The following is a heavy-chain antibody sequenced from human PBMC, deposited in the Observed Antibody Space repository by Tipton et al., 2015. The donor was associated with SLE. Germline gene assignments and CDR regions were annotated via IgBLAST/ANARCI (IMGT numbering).Heavy chain of an antibody. D-gene: IGHD6-19*01. J-gene: IGHJ3*02. CDR3: ARRPSARALDI. V-gene: IGHV4-61*02. CDR2: IDTSGST. CDR1: GASITRGRYY. Sequence: TLSLTCTVSGASITRGRYYWTWFRRPAGKGQEWIGRIDTSGSTHYNPSLKSRVTMSLDASKNQFSLNLSSVTATDTAVYFCARRPSARALDIWGQGTMVTVSS.